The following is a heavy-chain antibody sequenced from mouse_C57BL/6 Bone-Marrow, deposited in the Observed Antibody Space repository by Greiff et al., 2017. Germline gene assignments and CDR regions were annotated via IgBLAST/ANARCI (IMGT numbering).Heavy chain of an antibody. CDR2: IYPRSGNT. J-gene: IGHJ4*01. V-gene: IGHV1-81*01. D-gene: IGHD4-1*01. Sequence: VQLQESGAELARPGASVKLSCKASGYTFTSYGISWVKQRTGQGLEWIGEIYPRSGNTYYTEKFKGKATLTADKSSSTAYMELRSLTSEDSAVYFCARLTYYAMDYWGQGTSVTVSS. CDR3: ARLTYYAMDY. CDR1: GYTFTSYG.